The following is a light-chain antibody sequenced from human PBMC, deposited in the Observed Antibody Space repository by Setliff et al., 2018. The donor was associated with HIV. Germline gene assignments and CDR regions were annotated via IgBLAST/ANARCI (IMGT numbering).Light chain of an antibody. J-gene: IGLJ3*02. V-gene: IGLV2-14*01. CDR2: NVS. CDR3: TSYTDSRSWV. Sequence: QSALTQPASVSGSPGQSITISCTGTSSDIGGNRYVSWFRQHPGKAPKLMIYNVSNRPSGISDRFSGSRSGNTASLIISGPQAEDEADYYCTSYTDSRSWVFGGGTKVTVL. CDR1: SSDIGGNRY.